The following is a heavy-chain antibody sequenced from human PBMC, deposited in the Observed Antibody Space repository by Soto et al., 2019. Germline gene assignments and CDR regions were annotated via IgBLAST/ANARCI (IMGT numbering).Heavy chain of an antibody. D-gene: IGHD2-8*01. CDR3: AREIMPLTNDSYFDL. CDR2: IFDSGST. V-gene: IGHV4-30-4*01. Sequence: QVQLQESGPGLVKPSETLSLTCTVSGGSISGGVHSWSWMRQPPGKGLEWIGHIFDSGSTYYNPSLKSRLTISVDTSKNQFSLRLSSVTAADTAVYYCAREIMPLTNDSYFDLWGRGTLVSVSS. J-gene: IGHJ2*01. CDR1: GGSISGGVHS.